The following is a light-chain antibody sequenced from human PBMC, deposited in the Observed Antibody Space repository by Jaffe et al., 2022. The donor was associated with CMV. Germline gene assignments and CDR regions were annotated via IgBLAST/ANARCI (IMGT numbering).Light chain of an antibody. CDR2: GAS. J-gene: IGKJ2*01. V-gene: IGKV3-20*01. Sequence: EIVLTQSPGTLSLSPGERATLSCRASQSFTSSYLAWYQQRPGQAPRLLIYGASTRATGVPDRFSGSVSGTDFTLTISSLEPEDFAVYYCQQYGSSTGTFGQGTKLEIK. CDR1: QSFTSSY. CDR3: QQYGSSTGT.